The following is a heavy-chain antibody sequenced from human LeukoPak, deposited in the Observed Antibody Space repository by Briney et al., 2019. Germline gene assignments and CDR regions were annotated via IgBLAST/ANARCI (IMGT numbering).Heavy chain of an antibody. CDR3: ARDSWYCTSTSCYEDY. CDR2: ISGSSSAI. J-gene: IGHJ4*02. CDR1: GFTFSSYS. Sequence: GGSLRLSCAASGFTFSSYSMNWVRQAPGKGLEWVSYISGSSSAIYADSVKGRFTISRDNAKNSLYLQMNSLRDEDTAVYYCARDSWYCTSTSCYEDYWSQGTLVTVSS. D-gene: IGHD2-2*01. V-gene: IGHV3-48*02.